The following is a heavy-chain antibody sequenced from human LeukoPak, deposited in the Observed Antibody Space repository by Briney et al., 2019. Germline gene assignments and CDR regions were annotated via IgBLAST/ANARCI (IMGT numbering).Heavy chain of an antibody. CDR1: GYTFSSYG. J-gene: IGHJ4*02. D-gene: IGHD5-12*01. V-gene: IGHV1-18*01. CDR3: ARDQGIYNHRIIDS. CDR2: ISAYNGNT. Sequence: ASRKVSCKASGYTFSSYGISWVRQAPGQGLEWMGWISAYNGNTNFAQEFQGRVTMTTDTSTSTASMELRSLRSDDTAVYYCARDQGIYNHRIIDSWGQGTLVTVS.